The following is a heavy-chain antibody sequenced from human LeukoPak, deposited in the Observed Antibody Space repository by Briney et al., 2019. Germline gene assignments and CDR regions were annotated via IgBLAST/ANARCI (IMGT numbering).Heavy chain of an antibody. D-gene: IGHD3-9*01. CDR1: GGSISSYY. CDR3: ARSYDILTDLVDAFDI. V-gene: IGHV4-4*07. J-gene: IGHJ3*02. CDR2: IYTSGST. Sequence: SETLSLTCTVSGGSISSYYWSWIRQPAGKGLEWIGRIYTSGSTNYNPSLKSRVTMSVDTSKNQFSLKLSSVTAADTAVYYCARSYDILTDLVDAFDIWGQGTMVTVSS.